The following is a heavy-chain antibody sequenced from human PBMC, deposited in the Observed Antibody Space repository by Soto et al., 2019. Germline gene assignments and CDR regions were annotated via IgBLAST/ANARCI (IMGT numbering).Heavy chain of an antibody. J-gene: IGHJ4*02. CDR3: ARDKGDASGSYSGY. Sequence: QVQLVQSGAEVKKPGASVKVSCKASGYTFTSYGISWVRQAPGQGLEWMGWISAYNGNTNYAQKLQARVTMTTDTSTSPAYMELRRLRCAAPAVYHCARDKGDASGSYSGYWGQGTLVTVSS. D-gene: IGHD3-10*01. CDR1: GYTFTSYG. CDR2: ISAYNGNT. V-gene: IGHV1-18*01.